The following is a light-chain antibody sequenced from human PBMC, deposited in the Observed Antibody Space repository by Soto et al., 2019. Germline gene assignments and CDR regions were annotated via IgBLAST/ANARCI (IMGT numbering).Light chain of an antibody. CDR1: QNISSY. CDR3: QQYGSSPFT. Sequence: IVLTQSPATLSLSPGTRATLSCRASQNISSYLIWYTPKPGQAPRLLIYGASSRATGIPDRLSGSGSGTDFTLTISRLEPEDLAVYDGQQYGSSPFTFGGGTKVDIK. V-gene: IGKV3-20*01. J-gene: IGKJ4*01. CDR2: GAS.